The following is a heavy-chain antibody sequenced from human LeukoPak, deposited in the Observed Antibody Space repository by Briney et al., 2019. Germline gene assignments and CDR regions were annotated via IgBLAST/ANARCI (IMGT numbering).Heavy chain of an antibody. V-gene: IGHV4-59*01. CDR1: GGSISIYY. CDR3: ARLRWDGYSRYFDY. Sequence: SETLSLTCTVSGGSISIYYWSWIRQPPGKGLEWIGYVYYSGSTKYNPSLKSRDTISVDTSKNQFSLKLSSVTAADTAVYYCARLRWDGYSRYFDYWGQGTLVTVSS. D-gene: IGHD5-24*01. CDR2: VYYSGST. J-gene: IGHJ4*02.